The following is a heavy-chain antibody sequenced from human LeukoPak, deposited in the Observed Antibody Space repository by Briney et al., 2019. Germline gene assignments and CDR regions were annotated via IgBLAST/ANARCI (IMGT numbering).Heavy chain of an antibody. V-gene: IGHV4-61*02. CDR2: IYTSGST. Sequence: PSQTLSLTCTVSGGSISSGSYYWSWIRQPAGKGLEWIGRIYTSGSTNYNPSLKSRVTISVDTSKNQFSLKLSSVTAADTAVYYCARDRGVAYCSGGSCLTPPYDYWGQGTLVTVSS. D-gene: IGHD2-15*01. J-gene: IGHJ4*02. CDR3: ARDRGVAYCSGGSCLTPPYDY. CDR1: GGSISSGSYY.